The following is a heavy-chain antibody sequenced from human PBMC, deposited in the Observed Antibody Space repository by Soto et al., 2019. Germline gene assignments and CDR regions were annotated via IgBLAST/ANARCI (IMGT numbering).Heavy chain of an antibody. J-gene: IGHJ6*02. D-gene: IGHD6-19*01. V-gene: IGHV1-18*04. CDR3: ARDRGGWSRYYYGMDV. CDR1: GYTFTSYG. CDR2: ISAYNGNT. Sequence: GASVKVSCKASGYTFTSYGISWVRQAPGQGLEWMGWISAYNGNTNYAQKLQGRVTMTTDTSTSTAYMELRSLRSDDTAVYYCARDRGGWSRYYYGMDVWGQGTTVTVSS.